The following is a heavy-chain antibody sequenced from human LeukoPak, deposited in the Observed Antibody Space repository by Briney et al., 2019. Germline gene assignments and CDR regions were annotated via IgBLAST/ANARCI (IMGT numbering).Heavy chain of an antibody. J-gene: IGHJ5*02. V-gene: IGHV3-74*01. Sequence: GGSLRLSCAASRFTFSSYWMHWVRQAPGKGLVWVSRINSDGSSTSYADSVRGRFTISRDNAKNTLYLQMNSLRAEDTAVYYCARDHSIVDAAVAPINWFDPWGQGTLVTVSS. CDR1: RFTFSSYW. CDR3: ARDHSIVDAAVAPINWFDP. CDR2: INSDGSST. D-gene: IGHD2/OR15-2a*01.